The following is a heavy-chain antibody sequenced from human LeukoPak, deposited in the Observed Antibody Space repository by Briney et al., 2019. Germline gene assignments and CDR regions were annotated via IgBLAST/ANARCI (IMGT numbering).Heavy chain of an antibody. J-gene: IGHJ2*01. D-gene: IGHD1/OR15-1a*01. CDR2: INSGGSST. Sequence: PGGSLRLSCAVSGFTFSKYWMFWVRQAPGKRLVWVGRINSGGSSTTYADSVEGRFTISRDNTKSMLHLQMHSLSVDDSAVYFCTRTTTTADWYFDLGGRGTLVTVSS. V-gene: IGHV3-74*01. CDR1: GFTFSKYW. CDR3: TRTTTTADWYFDL.